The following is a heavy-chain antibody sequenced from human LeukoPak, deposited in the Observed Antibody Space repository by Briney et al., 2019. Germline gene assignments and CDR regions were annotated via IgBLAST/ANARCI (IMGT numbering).Heavy chain of an antibody. Sequence: GRSLRLSCAASGFTFNNYAIHWVRQAPGKGLEWVAAISYDGSNKYYADSVKGRFTISRDNSKNTLYLQMNSLRAEDTAVYYCARAPDGYEAFDIWGQGTMVTVSS. CDR1: GFTFNNYA. V-gene: IGHV3-30-3*01. J-gene: IGHJ3*02. CDR2: ISYDGSNK. D-gene: IGHD3-22*01. CDR3: ARAPDGYEAFDI.